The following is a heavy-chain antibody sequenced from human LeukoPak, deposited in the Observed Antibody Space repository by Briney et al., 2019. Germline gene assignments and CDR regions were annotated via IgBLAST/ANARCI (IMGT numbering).Heavy chain of an antibody. J-gene: IGHJ4*02. CDR2: IQYDGSNK. CDR3: APQLPEDY. Sequence: GGSLRLSCAASGFTFSSYGMHWVRQAPGKGLEWVAFIQYDGSNKYYADSVKGRFTISRDNSKNTLYLQMNSLRAEGTAVYYCAPQLPEDYWGQGTLVTVSS. D-gene: IGHD1-26*01. CDR1: GFTFSSYG. V-gene: IGHV3-30*02.